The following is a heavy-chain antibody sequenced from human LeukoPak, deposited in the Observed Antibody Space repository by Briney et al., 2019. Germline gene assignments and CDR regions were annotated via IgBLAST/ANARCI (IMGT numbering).Heavy chain of an antibody. CDR1: GGSISSYY. CDR3: ARAYPDYGSGSYYPPPDY. CDR2: IYTSGST. J-gene: IGHJ4*02. V-gene: IGHV4-4*07. Sequence: SETLSLTCTVSGGSISSYYWSWIRQPAGKGLEWIGRIYTSGSTNYNPSLKSRVTMSVDTSKNQFSLKLSSVTAADTAVYYCARAYPDYGSGSYYPPPDYWGQGTLVTVSS. D-gene: IGHD3-10*01.